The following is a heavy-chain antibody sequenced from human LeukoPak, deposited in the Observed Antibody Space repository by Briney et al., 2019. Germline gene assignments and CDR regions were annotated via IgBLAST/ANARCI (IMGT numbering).Heavy chain of an antibody. CDR2: ISTSSSYI. D-gene: IGHD7-27*01. CDR3: AREEGGKLGIDYYFDY. CDR1: GFTFSSYA. J-gene: IGHJ4*02. V-gene: IGHV3-21*01. Sequence: GSLRLSCAASGFTFSSYAMSWVRQAPGKGLEWVSSISTSSSYIYYADLVKGRFTISRDNAKNSLYLQMNSLRAEDTAVYYCAREEGGKLGIDYYFDYWGQGILVTVSS.